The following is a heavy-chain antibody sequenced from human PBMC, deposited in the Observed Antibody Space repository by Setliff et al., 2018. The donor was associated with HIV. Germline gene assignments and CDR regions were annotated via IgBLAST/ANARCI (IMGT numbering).Heavy chain of an antibody. CDR3: ARSPRIGVAGEFEY. J-gene: IGHJ4*02. V-gene: IGHV4-4*09. CDR1: GGSIGSYY. D-gene: IGHD6-19*01. Sequence: SETLSLTCTVSGGSIGSYYWSWIRQPPGKGLEWIGYIYTSGSVNYNPSLNSRVTISVDTSKNQFSLKVNSVTAADTAVYYCARSPRIGVAGEFEYWGQGTLVTVSS. CDR2: IYTSGSV.